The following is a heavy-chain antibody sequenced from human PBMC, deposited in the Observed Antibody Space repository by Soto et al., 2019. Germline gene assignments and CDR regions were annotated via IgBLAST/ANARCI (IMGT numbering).Heavy chain of an antibody. CDR2: IKSKTDGGTT. J-gene: IGHJ4*02. CDR3: TTVDHTVTTVWEVVFDY. CDR1: GFTFSNAW. D-gene: IGHD4-17*01. V-gene: IGHV3-15*01. Sequence: GGSLRLSCAASGFTFSNAWMSWVRQAPGKGLEWVGRIKSKTDGGTTDYAAPVKGRFTISRDDSKNTLYLQMDSLKTEDTAVYYCTTVDHTVTTVWEVVFDYWGQGTLVTVSS.